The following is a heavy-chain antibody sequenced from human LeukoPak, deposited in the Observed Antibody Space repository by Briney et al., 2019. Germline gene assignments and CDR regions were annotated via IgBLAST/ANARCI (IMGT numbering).Heavy chain of an antibody. CDR3: ARDLWGSYSTGSYLDY. D-gene: IGHD6-19*01. CDR1: GFPFTNYW. V-gene: IGHV3-7*01. CDR2: IKEDGSVM. J-gene: IGHJ4*02. Sequence: PVGSLRLSCAVSGFPFTNYWMSWVRQAPGKGLEWVANIKEDGSVMYYVDSLKGRFTISRDSAQNSLYLQMNSLRVEDTAVYFCARDLWGSYSTGSYLDYWGQGALVTVSS.